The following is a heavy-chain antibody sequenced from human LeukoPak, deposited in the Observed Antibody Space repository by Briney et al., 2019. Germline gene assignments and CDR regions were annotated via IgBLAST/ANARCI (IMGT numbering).Heavy chain of an antibody. Sequence: ASVKVSCKASGYTFTSYYMHWVRQAPGQGLEWMGIINPSGGSTSYAQKFQGRVTMTRDTSTSTVYTELSSLRSEDTAVYYCARLALLRAGDDYWGQGTLVTVSS. V-gene: IGHV1-46*01. CDR3: ARLALLRAGDDY. CDR2: INPSGGST. J-gene: IGHJ4*02. CDR1: GYTFTSYY. D-gene: IGHD3-10*02.